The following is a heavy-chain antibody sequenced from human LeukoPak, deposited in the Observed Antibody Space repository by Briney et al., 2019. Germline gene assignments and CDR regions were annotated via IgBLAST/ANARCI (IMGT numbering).Heavy chain of an antibody. V-gene: IGHV3-30*03. J-gene: IGHJ4*02. D-gene: IGHD6-19*01. CDR2: ISYDGSNK. Sequence: GGSLRLSCAASGFTFSSYGMHWVRQAPGKGLEWVAVISYDGSNKYYADSVKGRFTISRDNSKNTLYLQMNSLRAEDTAVYYCARDSGWSHYFDYWGQGTLVTVSS. CDR1: GFTFSSYG. CDR3: ARDSGWSHYFDY.